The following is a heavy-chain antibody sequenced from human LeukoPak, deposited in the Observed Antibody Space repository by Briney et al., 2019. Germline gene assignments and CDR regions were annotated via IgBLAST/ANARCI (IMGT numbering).Heavy chain of an antibody. J-gene: IGHJ4*02. CDR1: GGSVSNYY. D-gene: IGHD3-10*01. CDR3: ARGYYYGSGTTIGYFDY. Sequence: SETLSLTCTVSGGSVSNYYWSWIRQSPGKGLEWIGYIYYTETSYNPSLKSRVTISVDTSKNQFSLKLSSVTAADTAVYYCARGYYYGSGTTIGYFDYWGQGTLVTVSS. V-gene: IGHV4-59*08. CDR2: IYYTET.